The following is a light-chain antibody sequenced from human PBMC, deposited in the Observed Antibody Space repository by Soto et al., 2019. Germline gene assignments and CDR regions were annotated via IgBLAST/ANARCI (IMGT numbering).Light chain of an antibody. CDR3: SSYTSSSTVI. J-gene: IGLJ2*01. Sequence: QSALTQPASVSGSPGQSITISCTGTSSDVGGYNYNSWYHQHPGKAPKFIIYDVRNRPSGASNRFSGSRSGNTASLTISGLQAEDEADYYCSSYTSSSTVIFGGGTQLTVL. CDR1: SSDVGGYNY. CDR2: DVR. V-gene: IGLV2-14*01.